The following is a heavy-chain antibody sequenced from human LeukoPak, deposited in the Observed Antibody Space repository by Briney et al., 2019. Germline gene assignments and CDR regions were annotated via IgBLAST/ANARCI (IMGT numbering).Heavy chain of an antibody. V-gene: IGHV4-39*07. J-gene: IGHJ4*02. CDR2: IYYSGST. Sequence: PSETLSLTCTVSGGSISSSSYYWGWIRQPPGKGLEWIGSIYYSGSTNYNPSLKSRVTISVDKSKNQFSLKLSSVTAADTAVYYCARESEEYADYWGQGTLVTVSS. D-gene: IGHD2-2*01. CDR1: GGSISSSSYY. CDR3: ARESEEYADY.